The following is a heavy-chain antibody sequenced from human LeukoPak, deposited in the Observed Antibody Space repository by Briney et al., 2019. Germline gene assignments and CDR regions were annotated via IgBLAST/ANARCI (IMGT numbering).Heavy chain of an antibody. CDR3: ARSLIAVAGTGFDY. Sequence: ASVKVSCKDSGYTFTSYAMHWVRQAPGQRLEWMGWINAGNGNTKYSQKFQGRVTITRDTSASTAYMELSSLRSEDTAVYYCARSLIAVAGTGFDYWGQGTLVTVSS. CDR2: INAGNGNT. V-gene: IGHV1-3*01. D-gene: IGHD6-19*01. CDR1: GYTFTSYA. J-gene: IGHJ4*02.